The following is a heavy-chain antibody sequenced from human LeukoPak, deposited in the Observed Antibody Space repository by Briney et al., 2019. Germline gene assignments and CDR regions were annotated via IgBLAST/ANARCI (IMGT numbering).Heavy chain of an antibody. Sequence: ASVKGSCKASGYTFTSYDINWVRQATGQGLEWMGWMNPNSGNTGYAQKFQGRVTITRNTSISTAYMELSSLSPEDTAVYYCARGPGDFWSGYYKVWGQGTLVTVSS. D-gene: IGHD3-3*01. CDR3: ARGPGDFWSGYYKV. CDR2: MNPNSGNT. J-gene: IGHJ4*02. CDR1: GYTFTSYD. V-gene: IGHV1-8*03.